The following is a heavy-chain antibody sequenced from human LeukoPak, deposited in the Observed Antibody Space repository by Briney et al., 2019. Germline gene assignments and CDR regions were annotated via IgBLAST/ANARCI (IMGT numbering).Heavy chain of an antibody. V-gene: IGHV3-23*01. CDR1: GFTFSSYA. Sequence: PGGSLRLSCAASGFTFSSYAMSWVRQAPGKGLEWVSAISGSGGSTYYADSVKGRFTTSRDNSKNTLYLQMNSLRAEDTAVYYCARGLTPEYRTEKVAGTFDYWGQGTLVTVSS. CDR3: ARGLTPEYRTEKVAGTFDY. J-gene: IGHJ4*02. CDR2: ISGSGGST. D-gene: IGHD6-19*01.